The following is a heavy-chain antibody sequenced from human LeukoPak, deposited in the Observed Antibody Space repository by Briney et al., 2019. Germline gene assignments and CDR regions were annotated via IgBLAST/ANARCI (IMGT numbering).Heavy chain of an antibody. D-gene: IGHD2-2*01. V-gene: IGHV1-18*04. J-gene: IGHJ5*02. Sequence: GASVKVSCKASGYTFTSYGLSWVRQAPGQGLEWMGWISAYNGNTNYAQKLQGRVTMTTDTSTSTAYMELRSLRSDDTAVYYCAREPVVPAANWFDPWGQGTLVTVSS. CDR2: ISAYNGNT. CDR1: GYTFTSYG. CDR3: AREPVVPAANWFDP.